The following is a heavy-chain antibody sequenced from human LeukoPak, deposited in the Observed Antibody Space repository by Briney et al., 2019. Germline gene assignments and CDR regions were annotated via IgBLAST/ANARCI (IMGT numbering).Heavy chain of an antibody. V-gene: IGHV3-48*01. CDR3: ARESRRYCSSTSCYSVY. Sequence: GGSLRLSCAAPGFTFSSYSMNWVRQAPGKGLEWVSYISSSSSTIYYADSVKGRFTISRDNAKNSLYLQMNSLRAEDTAVYYCARESRRYCSSTSCYSVYWGQGTLVTVSS. CDR1: GFTFSSYS. D-gene: IGHD2-2*01. J-gene: IGHJ4*02. CDR2: ISSSSSTI.